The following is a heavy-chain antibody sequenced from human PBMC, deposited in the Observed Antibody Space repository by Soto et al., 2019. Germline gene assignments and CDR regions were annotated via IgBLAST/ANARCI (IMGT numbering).Heavy chain of an antibody. CDR1: GGSISSYY. V-gene: IGHV4-59*08. D-gene: IGHD3-3*01. J-gene: IGHJ2*01. CDR3: ARRITIFDGFDL. CDR2: IYYSGST. Sequence: PSETLSLTCTVSGGSISSYYWSWIRQPPGKGLEWIGYIYYSGSTNYNPSLKSRVTISVDTSKNQFSLKLSSVTAADTAVYYCARRITIFDGFDLWGRGTLVTVSS.